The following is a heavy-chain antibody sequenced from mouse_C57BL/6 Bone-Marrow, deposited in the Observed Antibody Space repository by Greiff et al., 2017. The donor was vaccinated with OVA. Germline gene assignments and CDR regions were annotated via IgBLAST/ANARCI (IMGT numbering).Heavy chain of an antibody. J-gene: IGHJ2*01. Sequence: QVQLQQPGAELVKPGASVKVSCKASGYTFTSYWMHWVKQRPGQGLEWIGYIYPRDGSTKYNEKFKGKATLTADKSSSTAYMQLNSLTSEDSAVYFCAREETDYWGQGTTLTVSS. CDR1: GYTFTSYW. CDR2: IYPRDGST. CDR3: AREETDY. V-gene: IGHV1-53*01.